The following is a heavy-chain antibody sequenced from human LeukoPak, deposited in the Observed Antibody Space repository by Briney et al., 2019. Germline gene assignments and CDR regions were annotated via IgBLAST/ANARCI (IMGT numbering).Heavy chain of an antibody. CDR1: GDSVSTNSAA. V-gene: IGHV6-1*01. Sequence: SQTLSLTCVISGDSVSTNSAAWNWIRQSPSGGLEWLGRIYYRSKWYSDYAVSVKSRVSINPDTSNNQLSLQLKSVTPEDTAVYYCARDNDSSGTPQRTFDCWGQGTLVTVSS. CDR2: IYYRSKWYS. J-gene: IGHJ4*02. CDR3: ARDNDSSGTPQRTFDC. D-gene: IGHD3-22*01.